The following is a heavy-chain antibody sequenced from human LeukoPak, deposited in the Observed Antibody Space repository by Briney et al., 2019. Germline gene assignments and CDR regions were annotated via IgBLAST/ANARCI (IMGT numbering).Heavy chain of an antibody. CDR1: GGSFSSYY. J-gene: IGHJ4*02. CDR2: INHSGST. V-gene: IGHV4-34*01. D-gene: IGHD6-13*01. CDR3: ARGPTKSRDSSSWYLNY. Sequence: PSETLSLTYAVYGGSFSSYYWSWIRQPPGKGLEWIGEINHSGSTNYNPSLKSRVTISVDTSKNQFSLKLSSVTAADTAVYYCARGPTKSRDSSSWYLNYWGQGTLVTVSS.